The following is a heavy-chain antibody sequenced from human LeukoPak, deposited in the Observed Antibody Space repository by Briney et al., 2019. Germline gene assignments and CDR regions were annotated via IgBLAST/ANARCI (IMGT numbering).Heavy chain of an antibody. CDR1: GASISPYY. V-gene: IGHV4-59*01. CDR2: IYYSGST. Sequence: SETLSLTCTVSGASISPYYWSWIRQPPRQELEWIGYIYYSGSTNYNPSLKSRVTISVDTSKNQFSLKLSSVTAADTAVYYCARGHYGRGIGTYPNWGQGTLVTVSA. D-gene: IGHD3-10*02. CDR3: ARGHYGRGIGTYPN. J-gene: IGHJ4*02.